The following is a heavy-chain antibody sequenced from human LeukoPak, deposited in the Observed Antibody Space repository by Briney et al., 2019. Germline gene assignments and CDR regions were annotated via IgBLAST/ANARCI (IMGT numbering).Heavy chain of an antibody. J-gene: IGHJ2*01. CDR3: AKSTAARSRYFDL. CDR2: ISPSGGIT. Sequence: GGSLRLSCAASGFTFSSHGMNWVRQAPGKGLEWVSGISPSGGITYYTDSVKGRFTISRDNSKNTLYLQMNSLRAEDTAIYYCAKSTAARSRYFDLWGRGTLVTVSS. CDR1: GFTFSSHG. V-gene: IGHV3-23*01. D-gene: IGHD6-6*01.